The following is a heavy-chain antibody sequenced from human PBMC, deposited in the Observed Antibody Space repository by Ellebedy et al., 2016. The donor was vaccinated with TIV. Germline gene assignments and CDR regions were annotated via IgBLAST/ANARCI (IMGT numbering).Heavy chain of an antibody. CDR1: GGSVSSGSYY. Sequence: SETLSLTCTVSGGSVSSGSYYWNWIRQPPGKGLEWIGYIYYIESTNYNPSLKSRVTISEDTPKNQFSLRLSSVTAADTAVYFCARDSPAYYNTRGFDYWGQGILVSVSS. CDR2: IYYIEST. V-gene: IGHV4-61*01. CDR3: ARDSPAYYNTRGFDY. D-gene: IGHD3-9*01. J-gene: IGHJ4*02.